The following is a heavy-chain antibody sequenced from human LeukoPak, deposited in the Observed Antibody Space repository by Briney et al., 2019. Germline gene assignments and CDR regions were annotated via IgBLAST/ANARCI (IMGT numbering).Heavy chain of an antibody. J-gene: IGHJ4*02. V-gene: IGHV3-30*04. CDR3: ARGARKGDDYGGFFDY. D-gene: IGHD4-23*01. Sequence: SGGSLRLSCAASGFTFSRYAVHWVRQAPGKGLEWVAVISSDGGKKDYPDSVKGRFSISRDNSKNTLYLQTNSLRAEDTAVYYCARGARKGDDYGGFFDYWGQGTLVTVSS. CDR2: ISSDGGKK. CDR1: GFTFSRYA.